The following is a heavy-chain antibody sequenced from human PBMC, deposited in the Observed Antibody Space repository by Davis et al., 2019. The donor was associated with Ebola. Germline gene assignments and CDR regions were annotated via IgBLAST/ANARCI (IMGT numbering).Heavy chain of an antibody. D-gene: IGHD2-8*01. CDR1: GFAFSSYW. J-gene: IGHJ4*02. V-gene: IGHV3-7*01. CDR2: INQDASQK. Sequence: PGGSLRLSCAASGFAFSSYWMAWVRQAPKGLEFVANINQDASQKYYLDSVKGRFTISRDTATNSLYLQMDSLRADDTAVYYCVRDPNALDYWGQGTLVTVSS. CDR3: VRDPNALDY.